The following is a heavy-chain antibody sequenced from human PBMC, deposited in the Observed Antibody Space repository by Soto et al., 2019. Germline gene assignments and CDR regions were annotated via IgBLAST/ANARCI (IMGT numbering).Heavy chain of an antibody. D-gene: IGHD2-2*01. V-gene: IGHV3-53*01. Sequence: GGSLRLSCEASAFSVSDNYMSWVRQAPGKGLEWVSVLHKSGSAFYADSVKGRFTISRDNSDNTLFLQMNSLRAEGTAIYFCARTKSNALTSYFDTWGRGTLVTVSS. CDR3: ARTKSNALTSYFDT. J-gene: IGHJ4*02. CDR1: AFSVSDNY. CDR2: LHKSGSA.